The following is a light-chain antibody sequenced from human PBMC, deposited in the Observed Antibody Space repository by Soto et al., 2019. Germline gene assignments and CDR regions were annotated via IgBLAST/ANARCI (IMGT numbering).Light chain of an antibody. CDR2: GTS. V-gene: IGKV1-39*01. CDR3: QQSYSAPRT. CDR1: QSISSY. Sequence: DIQMTQSPSSLPASVGDRISITCRASQSISSYLSWYQQKLGKAPKLLIYGTSNLQSGVPSRFSGSGSETGFTLTISSLQPEDFATYYCQQSYSAPRTFGQGTKVDIK. J-gene: IGKJ2*01.